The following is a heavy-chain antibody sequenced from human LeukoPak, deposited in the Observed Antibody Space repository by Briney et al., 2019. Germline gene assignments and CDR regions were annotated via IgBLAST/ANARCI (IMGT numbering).Heavy chain of an antibody. V-gene: IGHV3-7*01. CDR1: RITLSVYW. CDR2: IKQDGSEK. CDR3: ARSGSGHFDY. Sequence: PGGSLRLSCAASRITLSVYWMSWVRQAPGKGLEWVANIKQDGSEKYYRDSVQGRFTISRDNAKNSLYLQMNSLRAEDTAVYYCARSGSGHFDYWGQGPLVTVSS. J-gene: IGHJ4*02.